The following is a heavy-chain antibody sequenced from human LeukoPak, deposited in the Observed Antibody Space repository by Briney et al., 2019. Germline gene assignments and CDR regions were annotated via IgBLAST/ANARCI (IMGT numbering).Heavy chain of an antibody. CDR2: IYPGDSDT. D-gene: IGHD3-10*01. CDR1: GYSFTSYW. V-gene: IGHV5-51*01. Sequence: GASLKISCKGSGYSFTSYWIGWVRQLPGKRLEWMGIIYPGDSDTKYSPSFQGHATISADKSISTAYLQWSSLKASDTAMYRCARLSRYYGSGSPDIPAGHFDYWGQGTLVTVSS. J-gene: IGHJ4*02. CDR3: ARLSRYYGSGSPDIPAGHFDY.